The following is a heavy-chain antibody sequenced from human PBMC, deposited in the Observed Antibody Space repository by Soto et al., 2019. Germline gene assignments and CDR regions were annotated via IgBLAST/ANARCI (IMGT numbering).Heavy chain of an antibody. CDR1: GYTFTSYA. J-gene: IGHJ3*02. CDR2: INAGNGNT. CDR3: ATPEYSGSSLDAFDI. D-gene: IGHD1-26*01. Sequence: GASVKVSCKASGYTFTSYAMHWVRQAPGQRLEWMGWINAGNGNTKHSQKFQGRVTITRDTSASTAYMELSSLRSEDTAVYYCATPEYSGSSLDAFDIWGQGTMVTVSS. V-gene: IGHV1-3*01.